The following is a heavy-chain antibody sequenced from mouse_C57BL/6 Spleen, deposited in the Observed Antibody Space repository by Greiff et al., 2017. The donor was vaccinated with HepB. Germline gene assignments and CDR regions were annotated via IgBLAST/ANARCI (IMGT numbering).Heavy chain of an antibody. CDR1: GYTFTDYY. J-gene: IGHJ4*01. CDR3: ARSPTGYAMDY. Sequence: EVQLQQSGPVLVKPGASVKMSCKASGYTFTDYYMNWVKQSHGKSLEWIGVINPYNGGTSHNQKFKGKATLTVDKSSSTAYMELNSLTSEDSAVYYCARSPTGYAMDYWGQGTSVTVSS. D-gene: IGHD1-1*01. CDR2: INPYNGGT. V-gene: IGHV1-19*01.